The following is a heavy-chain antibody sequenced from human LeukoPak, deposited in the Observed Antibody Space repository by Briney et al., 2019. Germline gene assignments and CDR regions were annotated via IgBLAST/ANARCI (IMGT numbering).Heavy chain of an antibody. Sequence: GESLKISCKGSGYSFTSYWTGWVRQMPGKGLEWMGIIYPGDSDTRYSPSFQGQVTISADKSISTAYLQWSSLKASDTAMYYCARRYDFWSGYYAPHAFDIWGQGTMVTVSS. V-gene: IGHV5-51*01. J-gene: IGHJ3*02. CDR2: IYPGDSDT. CDR3: ARRYDFWSGYYAPHAFDI. CDR1: GYSFTSYW. D-gene: IGHD3-3*01.